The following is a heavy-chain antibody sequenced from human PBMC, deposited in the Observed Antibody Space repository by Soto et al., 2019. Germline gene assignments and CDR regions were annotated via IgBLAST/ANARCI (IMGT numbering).Heavy chain of an antibody. Sequence: PSETLSLTCTVSGDSVTSGSHYWSWIRQPPGKGLEYIGYIFYSENTSYHPSLKSRVTISVDTSKNQFSLRLSSVTAADTAVYYYARVRRFGEKIWFGEPGYNTRNNFYYFGMDVWGQGTTVTVSS. CDR1: GDSVTSGSHY. CDR3: ARVRRFGEKIWFGEPGYNTRNNFYYFGMDV. J-gene: IGHJ6*02. D-gene: IGHD3-10*01. V-gene: IGHV4-61*01. CDR2: IFYSENT.